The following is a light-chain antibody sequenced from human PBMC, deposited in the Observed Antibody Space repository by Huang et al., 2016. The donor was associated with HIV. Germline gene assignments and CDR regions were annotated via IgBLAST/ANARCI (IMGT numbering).Light chain of an antibody. CDR1: QSVLYSSNNKNY. CDR3: QQYYSTPPT. CDR2: WAS. V-gene: IGKV4-1*01. J-gene: IGKJ1*01. Sequence: DIVMTQSPDSLAVSLGERATINCKSSQSVLYSSNNKNYLAWYQQKPGQPPKLLIYWASTRESGFPDRFSGSGSGTDFTLTIISLQAEDVAVYYCQQYYSTPPTFGQGTKVEIK.